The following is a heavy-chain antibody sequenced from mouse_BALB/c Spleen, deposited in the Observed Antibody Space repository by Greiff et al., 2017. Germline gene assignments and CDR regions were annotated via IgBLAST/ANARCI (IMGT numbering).Heavy chain of an antibody. CDR2: IYPGGGYT. Sequence: VQGVESGAELVRPGTSVKISCKASGYTFTNYWLGWVKQRPGHGLEWIGDIYPGGGYTNYNEKFKGKATLTADTSSSTAYMQLSSLTSEDSAVYFCARDYYGSSPYWGQGTLVTVSA. J-gene: IGHJ3*01. CDR1: GYTFTNYW. V-gene: IGHV1-63*02. CDR3: ARDYYGSSPY. D-gene: IGHD1-1*01.